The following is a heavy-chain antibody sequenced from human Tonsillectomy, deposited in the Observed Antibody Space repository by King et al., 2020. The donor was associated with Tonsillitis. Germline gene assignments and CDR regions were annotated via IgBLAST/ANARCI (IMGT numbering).Heavy chain of an antibody. J-gene: IGHJ4*02. V-gene: IGHV3-23*01. D-gene: IGHD3-22*01. CDR2: ISGSGGST. CDR1: GFTFSSYA. Sequence: VQLLESGGGLVQPGGSLRLSCAASGFTFSSYAMSWVRQAPGKGLEWVSAISGSGGSTYYADSVKGRFTISRDNSKNTRYLQMNSLRAEDTAVYYCAKDRETYYYDSSGYSYYFDYWGQGTLVTVSS. CDR3: AKDRETYYYDSSGYSYYFDY.